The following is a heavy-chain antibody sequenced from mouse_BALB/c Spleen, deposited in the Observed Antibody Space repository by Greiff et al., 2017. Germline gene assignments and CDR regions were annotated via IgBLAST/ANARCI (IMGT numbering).Heavy chain of an antibody. V-gene: IGHV3-8*02. D-gene: IGHD2-1*01. CDR3: ARGDGKAAWFAY. CDR1: GDSITSGY. CDR2: ISYSGST. J-gene: IGHJ3*01. Sequence: EVKLQESGPSLVKPSQTLSLTCSVTGDSITSGYWNWIRKFPGNKLEYMGYISYSGSTYYNPSLKSRISITRDTSKNQYYLQLNSVTTEDTATYYCARGDGKAAWFAYWGQGTLVTVSA.